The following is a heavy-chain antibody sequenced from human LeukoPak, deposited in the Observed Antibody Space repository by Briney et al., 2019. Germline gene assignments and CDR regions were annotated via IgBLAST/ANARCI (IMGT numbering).Heavy chain of an antibody. CDR2: ISGSGGST. J-gene: IGHJ4*02. D-gene: IGHD3-3*01. Sequence: GGSLRLSCGASGFTFSNYFMSWVRQAPGKGLEWVSAISGSGGSTYYADSVKGRFTISRDNSKNTLYLQMNSLRAEDTAVYYCAKDDYDFFYWGQGTLVTVSS. V-gene: IGHV3-23*01. CDR1: GFTFSNYF. CDR3: AKDDYDFFY.